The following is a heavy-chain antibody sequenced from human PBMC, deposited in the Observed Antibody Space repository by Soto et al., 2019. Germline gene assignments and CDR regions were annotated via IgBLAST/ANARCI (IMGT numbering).Heavy chain of an antibody. J-gene: IGHJ4*02. V-gene: IGHV4-34*01. CDR3: ARKYSSGWYHFDY. CDR1: GGSFSGYY. CDR2: INHSGST. Sequence: VQLQQWGAGLLKTSETLSLTCAVYGGSFSGYYWSWIRQPPGKGLEWIGEINHSGSTNYNPSLKSRVTISVDTSKNQFSLKLSSVTAADTAVYYCARKYSSGWYHFDYWGQGTLVTVSS. D-gene: IGHD6-19*01.